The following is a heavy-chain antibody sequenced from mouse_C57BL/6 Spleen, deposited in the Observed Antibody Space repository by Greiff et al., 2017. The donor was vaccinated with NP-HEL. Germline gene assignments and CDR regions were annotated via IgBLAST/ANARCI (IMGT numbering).Heavy chain of an antibody. V-gene: IGHV1-26*01. CDR1: GYTFTDYY. Sequence: EVQLQQSGPELVKPGASVKISCKASGYTFTDYYMNWVKQSHGKSLEWIGDINTNNGGTSYNEKFKGKATLNVDKSSSTAYMELRSLTSEDSEVYYCARSYYSNYVGYFDYWGQGTTLTVSS. CDR3: ARSYYSNYVGYFDY. CDR2: INTNNGGT. J-gene: IGHJ2*01. D-gene: IGHD2-5*01.